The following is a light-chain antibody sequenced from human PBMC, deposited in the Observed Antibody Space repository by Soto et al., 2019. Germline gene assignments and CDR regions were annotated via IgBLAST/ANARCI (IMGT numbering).Light chain of an antibody. J-gene: IGKJ5*01. V-gene: IGKV3-20*01. CDR1: QSVSSSY. CDR3: QQYGGSSLII. Sequence: ETVLTQSPGTLSLSPGERVTLSCRTSQSVSSSYLAWYQQKPGQAPRLLMYGASNRVSGIPDRFSGSGSGTDFTLTISRLEPEDFAVYYCQQYGGSSLIIFGQGTRLEI. CDR2: GAS.